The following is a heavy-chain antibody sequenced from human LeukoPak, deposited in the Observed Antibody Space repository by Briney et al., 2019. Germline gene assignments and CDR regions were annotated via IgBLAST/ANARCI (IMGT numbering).Heavy chain of an antibody. CDR1: GGSFSGYY. CDR3: ARGLGEVDY. J-gene: IGHJ4*02. V-gene: IGHV4-34*01. Sequence: PSETLSLTCAVYGGSFSGYYWSWIRQPPGKGLEWIGEINHGGRTNYNPSLESRVTMSVDTSKNQFSLNLSSVTAADTAVYYCARGLGEVDYWGQGTLVTVSS. CDR2: INHGGRT.